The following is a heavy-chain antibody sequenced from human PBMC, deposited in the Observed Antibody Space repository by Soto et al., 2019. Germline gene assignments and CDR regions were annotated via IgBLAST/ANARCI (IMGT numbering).Heavy chain of an antibody. Sequence: PGKGLEWIGYIYYSGSTYYNPSLQSRVTISVDPSKHQFSLKLSSVTAADTAVYSRARSVGVAAAGPFDYWRKGTLVTAFS. D-gene: IGHD6-13*01. J-gene: IGHJ4*02. CDR3: ARSVGVAAAGPFDY. V-gene: IGHV4-31*02. CDR2: IYYSGST.